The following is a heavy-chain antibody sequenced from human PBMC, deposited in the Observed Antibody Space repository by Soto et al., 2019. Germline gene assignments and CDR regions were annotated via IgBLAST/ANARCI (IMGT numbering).Heavy chain of an antibody. CDR2: FNPTGDTA. CDR1: GYTFTSYY. J-gene: IGHJ6*02. V-gene: IGHV1-46*01. D-gene: IGHD5-18*01. CDR3: ARGGRIVDTGIGYYYYHAMDV. Sequence: GASVKVSCKASGYTFTSYYIHWVRQAPGQGLEWRGIFNPTGDTASYAQKLQGRVTMTRDTSTGTAYMELGSLRSEDTAVYYCARGGRIVDTGIGYYYYHAMDVCGQGPTVTVSS.